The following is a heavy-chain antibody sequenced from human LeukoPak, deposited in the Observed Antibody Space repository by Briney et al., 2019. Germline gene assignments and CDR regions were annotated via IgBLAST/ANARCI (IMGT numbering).Heavy chain of an antibody. CDR2: ISGSGGST. V-gene: IGHV3-23*01. D-gene: IGHD3-9*01. J-gene: IGHJ4*02. CDR1: GFTFSSYA. CDR3: AKDGEYDILTGYYKPFDY. Sequence: GGSLRLSCAASGFTFSSYAMSWVRQAPGKGLEWVSAISGSGGSTYYADSVKGRFTISRDNSKNTLYLQMNSLRAEDTAVYYCAKDGEYDILTGYYKPFDYWGQGTLVTVFS.